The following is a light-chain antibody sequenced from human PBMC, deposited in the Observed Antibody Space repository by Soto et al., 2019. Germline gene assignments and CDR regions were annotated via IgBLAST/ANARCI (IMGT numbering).Light chain of an antibody. J-gene: IGKJ3*01. Sequence: EIVLTQSPGTLSLSPGERATLSCRASQSVSSSYLAWYQQKPGQAPRLLIYGASPRATGIPDRFSGSGSGTDFTLTISRLEPEDFAVYYCQQYGSSPPITFGPGTKVDIK. CDR1: QSVSSSY. CDR3: QQYGSSPPIT. V-gene: IGKV3-20*01. CDR2: GAS.